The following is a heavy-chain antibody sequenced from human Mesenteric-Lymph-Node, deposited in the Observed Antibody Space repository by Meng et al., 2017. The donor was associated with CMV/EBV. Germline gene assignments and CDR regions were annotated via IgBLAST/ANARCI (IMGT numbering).Heavy chain of an antibody. Sequence: GESLKISCAASGFTFGRYAIHWVRQAPGKGLEWVAVISYDGSHKYYADSVKGRFTISRDNSKNTMDLQMNSLRAEDTAVYYCARLKRDQLPHGGIMYFYYGMDVWGQGTTVTVSS. CDR1: GFTFGRYA. D-gene: IGHD2-2*01. J-gene: IGHJ6*02. CDR3: ARLKRDQLPHGGIMYFYYGMDV. V-gene: IGHV3-30*04. CDR2: ISYDGSHK.